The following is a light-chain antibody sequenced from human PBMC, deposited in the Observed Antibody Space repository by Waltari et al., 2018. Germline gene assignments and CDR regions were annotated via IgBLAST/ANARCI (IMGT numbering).Light chain of an antibody. CDR1: SSDVGGFYY. V-gene: IGLV2-14*03. CDR2: DVN. CDR3: SSFTSTHTYV. J-gene: IGLJ1*01. Sequence: QSALTQPASVSGSPGQSITISCTGTSSDVGGFYYVAWYQKHPGKAPKLIIYDVNNWPSGVSNRFSGSKSGNTASLTISGLQAEDEADYFCSSFTSTHTYVFGSGTKVNVL.